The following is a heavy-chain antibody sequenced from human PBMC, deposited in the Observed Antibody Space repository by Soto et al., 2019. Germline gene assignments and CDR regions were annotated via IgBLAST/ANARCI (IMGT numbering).Heavy chain of an antibody. D-gene: IGHD2-2*01. V-gene: IGHV4-34*01. CDR3: ARGYQLLSYNWFDP. CDR1: GGSFSGYY. Sequence: PSETLSLTCAVYGGSFSGYYWSWIRQPPGKGLEWIGEINHSGSTNYNPSLKSRVTISVDTSKNQFSLKLSSVTAADTAVYYCARGYQLLSYNWFDPWGQGTLVTVSS. J-gene: IGHJ5*02. CDR2: INHSGST.